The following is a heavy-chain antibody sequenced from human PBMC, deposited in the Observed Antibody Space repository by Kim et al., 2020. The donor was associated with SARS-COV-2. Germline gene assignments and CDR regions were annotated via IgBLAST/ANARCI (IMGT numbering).Heavy chain of an antibody. CDR1: GGSFSGYY. Sequence: SETLSLTCAVYGGSFSGYYWSWIRQPPGKGLEWIGEINHSGSTNYNPSLKSRVTISVDTSKNQFSLKLSSVTAADTAVYYCARGGNGSSSQVVRHYYYYMDVWGKGTTVTVSS. CDR2: INHSGST. D-gene: IGHD6-6*01. V-gene: IGHV4-34*01. J-gene: IGHJ6*03. CDR3: ARGGNGSSSQVVRHYYYYMDV.